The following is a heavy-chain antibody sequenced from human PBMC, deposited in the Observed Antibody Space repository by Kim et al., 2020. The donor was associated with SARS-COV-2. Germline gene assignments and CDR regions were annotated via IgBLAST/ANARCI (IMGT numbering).Heavy chain of an antibody. CDR1: GFTFSSYS. Sequence: GGSLRLSCAASGFTFSSYSMNWVRQAPGKGLEWVSSISSSSSYIYYADSVKGRFTISRDNAKNSLYLQMNSLRAEDTAVYYCARDLRYNPTTGLYYYGMDVWGQGTTVTVSS. CDR3: ARDLRYNPTTGLYYYGMDV. D-gene: IGHD1-20*01. V-gene: IGHV3-21*01. J-gene: IGHJ6*02. CDR2: ISSSSSYI.